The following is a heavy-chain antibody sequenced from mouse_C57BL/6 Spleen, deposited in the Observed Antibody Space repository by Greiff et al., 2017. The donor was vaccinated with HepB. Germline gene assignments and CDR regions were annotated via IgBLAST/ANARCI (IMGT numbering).Heavy chain of an antibody. CDR2: INYDGSST. CDR3: ARDASYYGSSSPWYFDV. Sequence: EVHLVESEGGLVQPGSSMKLSCTASGFTFSDYYMAWVRQVPEKGLEWVANINYDGSSTYYLDSLKSRFIISRDNAKNILYLQMSSLKSEDTATYYCARDASYYGSSSPWYFDVWGTGTTVTVSS. J-gene: IGHJ1*03. D-gene: IGHD1-1*01. V-gene: IGHV5-16*01. CDR1: GFTFSDYY.